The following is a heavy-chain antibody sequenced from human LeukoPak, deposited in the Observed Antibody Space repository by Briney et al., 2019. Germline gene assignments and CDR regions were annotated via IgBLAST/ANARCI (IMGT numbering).Heavy chain of an antibody. D-gene: IGHD6-19*01. Sequence: GASVKVSCKVSGYTLTELSMHWVRQAPGKGLEWMGGFDPEDGETIYAQKFQGRVTMTEDTSTDTAYMELSGLRSEDTAVYYCATVPLKLGLVDYWGQGTLVTVSS. CDR2: FDPEDGET. CDR3: ATVPLKLGLVDY. J-gene: IGHJ4*02. CDR1: GYTLTELS. V-gene: IGHV1-24*01.